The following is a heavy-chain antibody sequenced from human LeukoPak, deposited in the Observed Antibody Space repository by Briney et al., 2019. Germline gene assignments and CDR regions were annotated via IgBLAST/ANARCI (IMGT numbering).Heavy chain of an antibody. D-gene: IGHD3-22*01. Sequence: PGGSLRLSCAASGFTFSSYSMNWVRQAPGKGLEWVSSISSSSSYIYYADSVKGRFTISRDNTKNSLYPQMNSLRAEDTAVYYCARSYPYYYDSSGPSGDAFDIWGQGTMVTVSS. V-gene: IGHV3-21*01. CDR3: ARSYPYYYDSSGPSGDAFDI. CDR1: GFTFSSYS. J-gene: IGHJ3*02. CDR2: ISSSSSYI.